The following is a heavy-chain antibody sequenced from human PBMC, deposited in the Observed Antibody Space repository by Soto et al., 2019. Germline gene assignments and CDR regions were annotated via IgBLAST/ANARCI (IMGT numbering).Heavy chain of an antibody. CDR2: IYSGGTT. CDR3: ARVGSGTHKGYYYGMDV. CDR1: GFTVSSNY. J-gene: IGHJ6*02. Sequence: PGGSLRLSCTASGFTVSSNYMSWVRQAPGKGLEWVSVIYSGGTTYYADSVKGRFTISRDNSKNTLYLQMNSLRAEDTAVYYCARVGSGTHKGYYYGMDVWGQGTTVTVSS. V-gene: IGHV3-53*05. D-gene: IGHD3-10*01.